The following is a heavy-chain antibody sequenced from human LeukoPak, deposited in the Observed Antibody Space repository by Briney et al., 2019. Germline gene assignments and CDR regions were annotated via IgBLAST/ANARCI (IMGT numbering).Heavy chain of an antibody. J-gene: IGHJ4*02. Sequence: SETLSLTCTVSGGSFSTYYWSWIRQPPGKGLEWIGYIYYSGSTYYNPSLKSRVTISLDTSKNQFSLKLSSVTAADTAMYYCARVKRKYQLLKPLHETPSHYFDYWGQGTLVTVSS. D-gene: IGHD2-2*01. CDR3: ARVKRKYQLLKPLHETPSHYFDY. V-gene: IGHV4-59*12. CDR1: GGSFSTYY. CDR2: IYYSGST.